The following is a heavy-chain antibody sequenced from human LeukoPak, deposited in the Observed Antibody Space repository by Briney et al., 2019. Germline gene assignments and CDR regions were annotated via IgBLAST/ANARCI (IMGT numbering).Heavy chain of an antibody. D-gene: IGHD3-16*01. CDR2: ISFSGNT. CDR3: ATRMITVYYFDS. CDR1: DASVTSYGYY. Sequence: SETLSLTCTVSDASVTSYGYYCIWIRQHPGKGVEGIGYISFSGNTYYSSSLKSRANIALDSSTNPFSLRLRSVTAADTAMYYCATRMITVYYFDSWGQGTPVTVSS. V-gene: IGHV4-31*03. J-gene: IGHJ4*02.